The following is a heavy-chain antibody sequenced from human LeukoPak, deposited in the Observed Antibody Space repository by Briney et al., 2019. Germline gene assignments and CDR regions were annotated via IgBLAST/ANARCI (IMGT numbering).Heavy chain of an antibody. J-gene: IGHJ3*02. D-gene: IGHD3-10*01. CDR3: ASTYYYGSGSPKGAFDI. V-gene: IGHV1-2*02. CDR1: GYSFTGYY. CDR2: INPYSGGT. Sequence: ASVKVSCKASGYSFTGYYMHWVRQAPGQGLEWMGWINPYSGGTNYAQKFQGRVTMTRDTSISTAYMELSRLRSDDTAVYYCASTYYYGSGSPKGAFDIWGQGTMVTVSS.